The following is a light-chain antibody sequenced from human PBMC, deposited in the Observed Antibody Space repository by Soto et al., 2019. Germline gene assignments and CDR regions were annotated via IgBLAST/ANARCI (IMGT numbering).Light chain of an antibody. CDR2: EVS. Sequence: QSVLTQPASVSGSPGQSITISCTGTSSDVGGYNYVSWLQHHPGKAPKLLIYEVSHRPSGVSNRFSGSKSGNTASLTISGLQAEDEADYHCSSYTSSTTPYVFGTGTKLTVL. J-gene: IGLJ1*01. V-gene: IGLV2-14*01. CDR3: SSYTSSTTPYV. CDR1: SSDVGGYNY.